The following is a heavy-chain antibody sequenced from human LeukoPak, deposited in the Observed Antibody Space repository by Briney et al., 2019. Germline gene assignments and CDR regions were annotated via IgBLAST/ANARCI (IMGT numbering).Heavy chain of an antibody. CDR3: AKESTERSARSFDY. CDR2: ISHDGTVK. CDR1: GFTFSNYG. V-gene: IGHV3-30*18. D-gene: IGHD2-2*01. Sequence: SGRSLRLSCAASGFTFSNYGMQWVRQAPDKGLEWVAVISHDGTVKYYAESVKGRFTISRDKAKNTLYLQMNSLRVEDTGLYYRAKESTERSARSFDYWGQGTLVTVSP. J-gene: IGHJ4*02.